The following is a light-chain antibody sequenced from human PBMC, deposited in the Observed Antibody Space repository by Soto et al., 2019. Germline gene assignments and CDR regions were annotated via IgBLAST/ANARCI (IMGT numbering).Light chain of an antibody. V-gene: IGLV4-69*01. CDR3: QTWGTGIPYF. Sequence: QPVLTQSPSASASLGASVKLTCTLSSGHSSYAIAWHQQQPEKGPRYLMKLNSDGSHSKGDGIPDRFSGSSSGAERYPTISSLQSEEEADYYCQTWGTGIPYFFGTGTKPTVL. CDR1: SGHSSYA. CDR2: LNSDGSH. J-gene: IGLJ1*01.